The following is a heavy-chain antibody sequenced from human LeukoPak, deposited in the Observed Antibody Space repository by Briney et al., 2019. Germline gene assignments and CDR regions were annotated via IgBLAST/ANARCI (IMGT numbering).Heavy chain of an antibody. J-gene: IGHJ3*02. CDR2: ISSSSSYI. D-gene: IGHD1-26*01. CDR1: GFTFSSYV. V-gene: IGHV3-21*01. Sequence: PGGSLRLSCAASGFTFSSYVMSWVRQAPGKGLEWVSSISSSSSYIYYADSVKGRFTISRDNAKNSLYLQMNSLRAEDTAVYYCARVESGSGDAFDIWGQGTMVTVSS. CDR3: ARVESGSGDAFDI.